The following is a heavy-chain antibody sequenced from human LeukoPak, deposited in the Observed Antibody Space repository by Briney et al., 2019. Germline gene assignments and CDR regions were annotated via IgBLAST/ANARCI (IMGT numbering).Heavy chain of an antibody. V-gene: IGHV4-4*07. J-gene: IGHJ5*02. Sequence: PSETLSLTCTVSGGSISSNYWSWIRQPAGKGLEWIGRINTSGSTKYNPSLKSRVTMSADTSKNQFSLNLSSVTAADTAVYYCARVRGYCSSTSCNNWFDPWGQGTLVTVSS. D-gene: IGHD2-2*01. CDR1: GGSISSNY. CDR2: INTSGST. CDR3: ARVRGYCSSTSCNNWFDP.